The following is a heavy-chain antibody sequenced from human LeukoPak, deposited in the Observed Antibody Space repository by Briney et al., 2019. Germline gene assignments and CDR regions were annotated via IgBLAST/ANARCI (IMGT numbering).Heavy chain of an antibody. CDR2: ISSSSSYI. D-gene: IGHD6-6*01. J-gene: IGHJ6*03. Sequence: GGSLRLSCAASGFTFSSYSMNWVRQAPGKGLEWVSSISSSSSYIYYADSVKGRFTISRDNAKNSLYLQMNSLRAEDTAVYYCAREEYSSSSEGSYYYYYYMDVWAKGTTVTVSS. CDR3: AREEYSSSSEGSYYYYYYMDV. CDR1: GFTFSSYS. V-gene: IGHV3-21*01.